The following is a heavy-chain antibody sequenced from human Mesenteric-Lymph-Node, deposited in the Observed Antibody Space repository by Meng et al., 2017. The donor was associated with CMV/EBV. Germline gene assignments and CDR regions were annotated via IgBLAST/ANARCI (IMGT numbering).Heavy chain of an antibody. D-gene: IGHD6-13*01. CDR1: GFTFSSYA. Sequence: SGFTFSSYARSWVRQAPGKGLEWVSAISGSGGSTYYTDSVKGRFSISRDSSKNTLYLHLNTLRAEDTAVYYCAKSLFSSTWYLFDYWGQGTLVTVSS. CDR3: AKSLFSSTWYLFDY. CDR2: ISGSGGST. J-gene: IGHJ4*02. V-gene: IGHV3-23*01.